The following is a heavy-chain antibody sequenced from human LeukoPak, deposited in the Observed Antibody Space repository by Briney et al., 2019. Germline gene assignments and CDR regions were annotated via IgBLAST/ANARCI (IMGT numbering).Heavy chain of an antibody. CDR2: ISGDGGST. Sequence: GGSLRLSCAASGFTFDDYAMHWVRQAPGKGLEWVSLISGDGGSTYYADSVKSRFTISRDINKNSLYLQMNSLRTEDTALYYCAKGPRYYYGSGSYPDSWGQGALVTVSS. J-gene: IGHJ4*02. CDR3: AKGPRYYYGSGSYPDS. D-gene: IGHD3-10*01. V-gene: IGHV3-43*02. CDR1: GFTFDDYA.